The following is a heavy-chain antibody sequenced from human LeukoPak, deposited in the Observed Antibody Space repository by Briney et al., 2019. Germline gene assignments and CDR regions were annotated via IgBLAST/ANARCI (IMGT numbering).Heavy chain of an antibody. Sequence: PGGSLRLSCAASGFTFSNAWMSWVRQAPGKGLEWVGRIKSKTDGGTTDYAAPVKGRFTISRDDSKNTLYLQMNSLKTEDTAVYYCTTDPLGYCSSTSCYGSPGSPTDFGYWGQGTLVTVSS. D-gene: IGHD2-2*01. V-gene: IGHV3-15*01. CDR3: TTDPLGYCSSTSCYGSPGSPTDFGY. J-gene: IGHJ4*02. CDR2: IKSKTDGGTT. CDR1: GFTFSNAW.